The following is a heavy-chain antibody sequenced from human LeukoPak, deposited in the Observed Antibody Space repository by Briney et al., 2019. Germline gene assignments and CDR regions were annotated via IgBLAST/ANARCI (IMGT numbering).Heavy chain of an antibody. CDR3: AVSLGGPFDY. CDR2: IIPIFGTA. Sequence: SVKVSCKASGGTLSSYAISWVRQAPGQGLEWMGGIIPIFGTANYAQKFQGRVTITTDESTSTAYMELSSLRSEDTAVYYCAVSLGGPFDYWGQGTLVTVSS. D-gene: IGHD3-16*01. CDR1: GGTLSSYA. V-gene: IGHV1-69*05. J-gene: IGHJ4*02.